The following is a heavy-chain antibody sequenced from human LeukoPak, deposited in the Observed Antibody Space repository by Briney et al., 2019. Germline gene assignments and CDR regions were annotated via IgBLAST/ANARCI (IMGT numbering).Heavy chain of an antibody. V-gene: IGHV3-23*01. CDR2: LGSGGST. D-gene: IGHD6-19*01. CDR1: GFTLKTYV. CDR3: AKRIPVVAMQYFDL. Sequence: GGSLRLSCEVSGFTLKTYVMSWVRQAPGKGLEWVSTLGSGGSTFYADSVKGRFTISRDNSKNTLYLQMTSLRGEDTAVYYCAKRIPVVAMQYFDLWGRGTLVAVSS. J-gene: IGHJ2*01.